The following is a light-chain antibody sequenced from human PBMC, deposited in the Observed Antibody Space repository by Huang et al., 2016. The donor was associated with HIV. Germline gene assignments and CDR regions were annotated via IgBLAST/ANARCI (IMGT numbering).Light chain of an antibody. CDR2: WAS. V-gene: IGKV4-1*01. Sequence: DIVMTQSPDSLAVSLGERATINCKSSQNILYSSNNKNYLACYQQKPGQPPRLLIYWASTRESGVPDRFSGSGSGTEFTLTISNLQTEDVAIYYCQQYYSLPLTFGGGTKVEIK. CDR3: QQYYSLPLT. CDR1: QNILYSSNNKNY. J-gene: IGKJ4*01.